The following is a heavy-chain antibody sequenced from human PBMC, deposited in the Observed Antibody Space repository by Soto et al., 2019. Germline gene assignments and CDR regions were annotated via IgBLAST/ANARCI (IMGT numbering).Heavy chain of an antibody. J-gene: IGHJ3*02. CDR3: ARTYSDFWRPAGELLSAFDI. CDR2: IYPGDSDT. V-gene: IGHV5-51*01. CDR1: GYSFTSYW. Sequence: GESLKISCKGSGYSFTSYWIGWVRQMPGKGLEWMGIIYPGDSDTRYSPSFPGQVTISADKSISTAYLQWSSLKASDTAMYYCARTYSDFWRPAGELLSAFDIWGQGTMVTVSS. D-gene: IGHD3-3*01.